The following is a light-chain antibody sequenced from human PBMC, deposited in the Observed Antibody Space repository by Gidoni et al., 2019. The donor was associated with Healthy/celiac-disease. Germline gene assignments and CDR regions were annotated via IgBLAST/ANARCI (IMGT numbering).Light chain of an antibody. CDR3: QQRSNWPPVT. V-gene: IGKV3-11*01. CDR2: DAS. CDR1: QSVSSY. Sequence: EILLSLSPATLSLSPGERATLSCRASQSVSSYLAWYQQKPGQAPRLLSYDASNRATGIPARFSGSGSGTDFTLTISSLEPEDFAVYYCQQRSNWPPVTFGQGTRLEIK. J-gene: IGKJ5*01.